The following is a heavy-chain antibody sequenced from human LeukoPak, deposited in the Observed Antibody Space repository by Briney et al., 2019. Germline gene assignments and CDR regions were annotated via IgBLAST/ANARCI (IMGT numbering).Heavy chain of an antibody. Sequence: GASVKVSCKASDYSISWPRQAPGQGLEWMGWISTYNGNTNYAQKFRGRVTMTTDTSTSTAYMELRSLRSDDTAVYYCARDLGGSYNNWFDPWGQGTLVTVSS. D-gene: IGHD1-26*01. J-gene: IGHJ5*02. CDR2: ISTYNGNT. CDR3: ARDLGGSYNNWFDP. V-gene: IGHV1-18*01. CDR1: DYS.